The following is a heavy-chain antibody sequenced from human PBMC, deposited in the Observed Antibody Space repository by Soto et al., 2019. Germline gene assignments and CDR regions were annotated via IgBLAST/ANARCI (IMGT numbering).Heavy chain of an antibody. D-gene: IGHD2-21*01. Sequence: GESLKISCKGSGYSFSTSWIGWVRQTPGKGLEWMGIINPDDSRATYTPSFQGQVTFSADKSISTAYLQWSSLKASDTATYYCDRQGVGTYPDAWAIAHWGQGTLVNVSS. CDR3: DRQGVGTYPDAWAIAH. V-gene: IGHV5-51*01. CDR2: INPDDSRA. CDR1: GYSFSTSW. J-gene: IGHJ4*02.